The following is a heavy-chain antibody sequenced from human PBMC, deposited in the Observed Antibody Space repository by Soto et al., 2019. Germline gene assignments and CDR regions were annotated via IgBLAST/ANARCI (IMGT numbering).Heavy chain of an antibody. CDR3: AKDGRDSSGWYRDAYFDY. Sequence: GGSLRLSCAGSGFIFSSYGMHWVRQAPGKGLEWVAVISYDGSNKYYADSVKGRFTISRDNSKNTLYLQMNSLRADDTAVYYCAKDGRDSSGWYRDAYFDYWGQGTLVTVSS. CDR1: GFIFSSYG. V-gene: IGHV3-30*18. D-gene: IGHD6-19*01. CDR2: ISYDGSNK. J-gene: IGHJ4*02.